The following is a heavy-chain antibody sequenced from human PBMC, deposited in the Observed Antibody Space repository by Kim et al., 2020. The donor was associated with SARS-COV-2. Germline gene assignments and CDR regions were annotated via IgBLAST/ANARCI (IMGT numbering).Heavy chain of an antibody. CDR2: SNT. V-gene: IGHV5-10-1*01. Sequence: SNTNYSPSFQGHDTISTDKSISTAYLQWSSLKASNTAMYYCARYGHTYDDWGQGTLVTVSS. D-gene: IGHD4-17*01. J-gene: IGHJ4*02. CDR3: ARYGHTYDD.